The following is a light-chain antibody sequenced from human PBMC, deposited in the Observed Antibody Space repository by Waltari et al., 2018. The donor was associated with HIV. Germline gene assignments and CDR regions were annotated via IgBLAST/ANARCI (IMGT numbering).Light chain of an antibody. V-gene: IGKV3-20*01. CDR1: QSVSSSY. Sequence: EIVLTQSPGTLSLSPGARATLSCRASQSVSSSYLAWYQQKPGQAPRLLLYGASSRATGIPDRFSGSGSGTDFTLTISRLEPEDFAVYYCQQYGSSPWTFGQGTKVEIK. CDR3: QQYGSSPWT. CDR2: GAS. J-gene: IGKJ1*01.